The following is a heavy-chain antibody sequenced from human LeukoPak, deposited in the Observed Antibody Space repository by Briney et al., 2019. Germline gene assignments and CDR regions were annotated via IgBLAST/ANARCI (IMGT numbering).Heavy chain of an antibody. CDR2: IFYSGTT. D-gene: IGHD3-22*01. CDR1: GGSISSYY. J-gene: IGHJ4*02. CDR3: ALDSSGYYGGDY. Sequence: SETLSLTCTVSGGSISSYYWSWIRQPPGKGLEWIGFIFYSGTTNYNPSLKSRVTISVDTSKNQFSLKLSSVTAADTAVYYCALDSSGYYGGDYWGQGTLVTVSS. V-gene: IGHV4-59*01.